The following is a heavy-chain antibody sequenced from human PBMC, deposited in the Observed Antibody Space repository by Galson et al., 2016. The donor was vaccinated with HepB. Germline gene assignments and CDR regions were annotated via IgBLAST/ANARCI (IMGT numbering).Heavy chain of an antibody. J-gene: IGHJ5*02. CDR1: GFTFSRHA. V-gene: IGHV3-30*04. CDR2: IAHDATIK. D-gene: IGHD3-10*01. CDR3: ARDPTIGAPDWFDA. Sequence: SLRLSCAASGFTFSRHAMHWVRQAPGKGLEWVAVIAHDATIKDYADSVEGRFTISRDNSKNTLYLEMHSLRDEDMAVYYCARDPTIGAPDWFDAWGQGTLVTVPS.